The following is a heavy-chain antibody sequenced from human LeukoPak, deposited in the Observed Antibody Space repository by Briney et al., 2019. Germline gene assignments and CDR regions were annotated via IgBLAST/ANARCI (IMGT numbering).Heavy chain of an antibody. CDR3: AREGLNMVRGVIPKEAWGWFDP. CDR2: IYTRGST. J-gene: IGHJ5*02. CDR1: GGSISGGSYY. D-gene: IGHD3-10*01. V-gene: IGHV4-61*02. Sequence: SETLSLPCSVSGGSISGGSYYWSWIRQPAGKGLEWIGRIYTRGSTNYNPSLKSRVTISVDTSKNQFSLKLTSVTAADTAVYYCAREGLNMVRGVIPKEAWGWFDPWGQGTLVTVSS.